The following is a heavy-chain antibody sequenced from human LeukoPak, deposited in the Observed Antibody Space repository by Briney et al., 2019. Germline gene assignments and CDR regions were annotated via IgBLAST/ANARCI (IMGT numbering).Heavy chain of an antibody. V-gene: IGHV1-2*02. J-gene: IGHJ5*02. CDR2: INPNSGGT. CDR1: GYTFTGYY. Sequence: GASVKVSCKASGYTFTGYYMHWVRQAPGQGLEWMGWINPNSGGTNYAQKFQGRVTMTRDTSISTAYMELSRLRSDDTAVYYCAAGIGGYCSSTSCPEGRFDPWGQGTLVTVSS. D-gene: IGHD2-2*01. CDR3: AAGIGGYCSSTSCPEGRFDP.